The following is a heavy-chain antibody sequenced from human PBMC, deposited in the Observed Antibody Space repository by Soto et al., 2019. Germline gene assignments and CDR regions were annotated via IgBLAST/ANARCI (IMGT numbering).Heavy chain of an antibody. CDR1: GFTFSIYA. CDR3: SRGDREDTAVVIGARPGEYGMDV. CDR2: ISYDGARK. J-gene: IGHJ6*02. Sequence: QVQLVESGGGVVQPGRSLRLSCAASGFTFSIYAMHWVRQAPGKVLEWVAVISYDGARKAYANSVKGRFTISRDTSKNTLYLKMNSLRVEDTAAYYCSRGDREDTAVVIGARPGEYGMDVWGRGTTVTVSS. V-gene: IGHV3-30-3*01. D-gene: IGHD2-15*01.